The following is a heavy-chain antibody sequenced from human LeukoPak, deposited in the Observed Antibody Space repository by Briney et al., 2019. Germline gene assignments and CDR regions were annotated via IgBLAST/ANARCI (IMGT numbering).Heavy chain of an antibody. D-gene: IGHD4-17*01. J-gene: IGHJ4*02. V-gene: IGHV4-34*01. CDR3: ASLTVTSEGY. Sequence: PSETLSLTCAVYGGSFSGYYWTWIRQTPEKGLEWIGEMNPSGSTSYNPSLKSRVTISVDTSKNQFSLKLSSVTAADTAVYYCASLTVTSEGYWGQGTLVTVSS. CDR1: GGSFSGYY. CDR2: MNPSGST.